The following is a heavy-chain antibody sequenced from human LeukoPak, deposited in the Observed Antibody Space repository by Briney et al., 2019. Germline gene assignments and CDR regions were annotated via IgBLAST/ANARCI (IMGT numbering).Heavy chain of an antibody. J-gene: IGHJ4*02. CDR1: GFLFSNYW. V-gene: IGHV3-7*01. CDR2: IKQDESDK. D-gene: IGHD3-10*01. CDR3: ARDLAGHYYGSGSSFDY. Sequence: AGGSLRLSCAASGFLFSNYWMGWVRQAPGKGLEWVANIKQDESDKYYVDSVKGQFTISRDNAKNSLFLQMDSLRAEDTAVYYCARDLAGHYYGSGSSFDYWGQGTLVTVSS.